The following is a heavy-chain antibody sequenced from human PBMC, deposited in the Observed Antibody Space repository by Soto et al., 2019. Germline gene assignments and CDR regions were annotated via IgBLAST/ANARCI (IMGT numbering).Heavy chain of an antibody. D-gene: IGHD2-2*01. CDR3: ARVILGDCISTSCYPSYFYY. CDR1: GGSISSYY. J-gene: IGHJ4*02. V-gene: IGHV4-59*01. CDR2: IYYSGST. Sequence: SETLSLTCTVSGGSISSYYWSWIRQPPGKGLEWIGYIYYSGSTNYNPSLKSRVTISVDTSKNQFSLKLSSVTAADTAVYYCARVILGDCISTSCYPSYFYYCGQGTLVPVYS.